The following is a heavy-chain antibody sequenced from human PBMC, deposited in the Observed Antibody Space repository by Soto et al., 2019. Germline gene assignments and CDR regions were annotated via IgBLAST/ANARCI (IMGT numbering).Heavy chain of an antibody. D-gene: IGHD6-19*01. CDR3: EKDRTIGSVWYWDY. Sequence: EVQLLESGGGLVQPVGSLRLSCAASGFTFSTYAMSWVRQAPGKGLEWVSGISGSGGSTYYADSVKGRFTISRDNSNNTLYLQMSSLSAEDTDVDYCEKDRTIGSVWYWDYWGQGTLVTVSS. CDR1: GFTFSTYA. CDR2: ISGSGGST. J-gene: IGHJ4*02. V-gene: IGHV3-23*01.